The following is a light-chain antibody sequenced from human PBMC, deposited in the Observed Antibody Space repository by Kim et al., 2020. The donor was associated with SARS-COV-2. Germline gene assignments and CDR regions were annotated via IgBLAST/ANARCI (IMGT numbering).Light chain of an antibody. CDR1: SSNIGSNT. CDR3: AAWDVSLNGWV. Sequence: ELTQPPSASGTPGQRVTISCSGSSSNIGSNTVNWYQQFPGTTPKLLIYSDNQWPSGVPERFSGSRSGTSASLAISGLQSEDEADYYCAAWDVSLNGWVFGGGTKLTVL. CDR2: SDN. V-gene: IGLV1-44*01. J-gene: IGLJ3*02.